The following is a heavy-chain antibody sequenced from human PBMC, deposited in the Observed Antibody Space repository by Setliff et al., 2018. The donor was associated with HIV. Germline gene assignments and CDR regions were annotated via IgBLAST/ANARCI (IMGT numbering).Heavy chain of an antibody. V-gene: IGHV4-34*01. D-gene: IGHD1-26*01. CDR3: ARQRGWDFDY. J-gene: IGHJ4*02. Sequence: PSETLSLTCAVYGESFSGYSWTWIRQPPGKGLEWLGEINHSGSAKYNPALKSRVTTSVDTSKKQFSLKLTSVTAADTAVYYCARQRGWDFDYWGQGTLVTVSS. CDR1: GESFSGYS. CDR2: INHSGSA.